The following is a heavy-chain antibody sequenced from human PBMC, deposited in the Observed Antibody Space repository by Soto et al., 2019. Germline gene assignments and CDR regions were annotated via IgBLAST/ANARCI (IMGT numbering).Heavy chain of an antibody. CDR2: ISAYNGNT. CDR1: GYTFTSYG. J-gene: IGHJ3*02. V-gene: IGHV1-18*04. D-gene: IGHD3-3*01. CDR3: ARGIYDFWSGYYTNHDAFYI. Sequence: GASVKVSCKASGYTFTSYGISWVRQAPGQGLEWMGWISAYNGNTNYAQKLQGRVTMTTDTSTSTAYMELRSLRSDDTAVYYCARGIYDFWSGYYTNHDAFYIWGQGTMVTVAS.